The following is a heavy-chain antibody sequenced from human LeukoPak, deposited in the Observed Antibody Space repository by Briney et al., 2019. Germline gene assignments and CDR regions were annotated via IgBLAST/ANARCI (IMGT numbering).Heavy chain of an antibody. CDR1: RFTVSSNY. J-gene: IGHJ4*02. D-gene: IGHD3-10*01. V-gene: IGHV3-23*01. CDR3: AKDGLVWLGELN. Sequence: PGGSLRLSCAASRFTVSSNYMSWVRQAPGKGLEWVSAISGSGGSTYYADSVKGRFTISRDNSKNTLYLQMNSLRAEDTAVYYCAKDGLVWLGELNWGQGTLVTVSS. CDR2: ISGSGGST.